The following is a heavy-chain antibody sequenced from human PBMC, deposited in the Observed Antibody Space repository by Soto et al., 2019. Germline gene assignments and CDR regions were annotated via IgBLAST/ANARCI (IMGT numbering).Heavy chain of an antibody. CDR3: AIEFGDGYNLGGFDP. J-gene: IGHJ5*02. V-gene: IGHV4-59*01. D-gene: IGHD5-12*01. Sequence: SETLSLTCTVSGGSISSYYWSWIRQPPGKGLEWIGYIYYSGSTNYNPSLKSRVTISVDTSKNQFSLKLSSVTAADTAVYYCAIEFGDGYNLGGFDPRGQRTLVTVSS. CDR2: IYYSGST. CDR1: GGSISSYY.